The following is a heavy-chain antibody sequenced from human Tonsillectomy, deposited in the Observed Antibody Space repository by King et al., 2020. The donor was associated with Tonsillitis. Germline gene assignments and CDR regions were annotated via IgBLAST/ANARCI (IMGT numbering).Heavy chain of an antibody. V-gene: IGHV3-23*03. CDR2: IYSDGTST. Sequence: VQLVESGGGLVQPGGSLRLSCAASGFTFSSYAMSWVRQAPGKGLEWVSVIYSDGTSTYYADSVKGRFTISRDNSKNTLYLLMNSLRAEDTAVYYCANFMTTVDHWGQGTLVTVSS. D-gene: IGHD4-17*01. CDR3: ANFMTTVDH. J-gene: IGHJ4*02. CDR1: GFTFSSYA.